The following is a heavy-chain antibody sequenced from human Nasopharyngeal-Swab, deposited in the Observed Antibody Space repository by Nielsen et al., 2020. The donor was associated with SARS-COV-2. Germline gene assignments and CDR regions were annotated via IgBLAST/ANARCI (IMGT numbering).Heavy chain of an antibody. CDR1: GGTFSSYA. CDR3: ARDPSPYSSGWYGHYYYMDV. D-gene: IGHD6-19*01. V-gene: IGHV1-69*13. J-gene: IGHJ6*03. CDR2: IIPIFGTA. Sequence: SVKVSCKASGGTFSSYAISWVRQAPGQGLEWMGGIIPIFGTANYAQKFQGRVTITADESTSTAYMELSSLRSEDTAVYYCARDPSPYSSGWYGHYYYMDVWGKGTTVTVSS.